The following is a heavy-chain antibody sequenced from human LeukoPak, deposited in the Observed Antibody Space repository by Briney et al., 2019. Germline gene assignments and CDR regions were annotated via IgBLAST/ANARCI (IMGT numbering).Heavy chain of an antibody. CDR2: IYHSGSS. CDR3: ARLFYYGSGIVDV. Sequence: SEALSLTCAVSGYSISSGYYWGWIRQPPGKGLEWIGSIYHSGSSDYNPSLKSRVTISVDTSKNQFSLKLISVTAADTAVYYCARLFYYGSGIVDVWRKGTTVTVSS. V-gene: IGHV4-38-2*01. CDR1: GYSISSGYY. J-gene: IGHJ6*04. D-gene: IGHD3-10*01.